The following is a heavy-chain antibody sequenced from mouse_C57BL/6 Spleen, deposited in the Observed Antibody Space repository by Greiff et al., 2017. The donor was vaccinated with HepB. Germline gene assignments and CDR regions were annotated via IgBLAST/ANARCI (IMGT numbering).Heavy chain of an antibody. J-gene: IGHJ3*01. CDR3: TTDGAYYSNSIAY. V-gene: IGHV14-4*01. CDR1: GFNIKDDY. D-gene: IGHD2-5*01. Sequence: VQLQQSGAELVRPGASVKLSCTASGFNIKDDYMHWVKQGPEQGLEWIGWIDPENGDTEYASKFQGKATITADTSSNTAYLQLSSLTSEDTAVYYCTTDGAYYSNSIAYWGQGTLVTVSA. CDR2: IDPENGDT.